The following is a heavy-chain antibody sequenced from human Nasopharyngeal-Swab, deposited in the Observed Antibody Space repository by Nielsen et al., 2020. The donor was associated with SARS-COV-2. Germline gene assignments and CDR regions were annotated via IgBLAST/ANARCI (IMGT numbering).Heavy chain of an antibody. J-gene: IGHJ5*02. D-gene: IGHD6-19*01. Sequence: GGSLRLSCAASGFTFISYSMNWVRQAPGQWLEWVSYISSSSSTIYYADSVKGRFTISRDNAKNSLYLQMNSLRAEDTAVYYCAKDLSSGWYGWFDPWGQGTLVTVSS. CDR3: AKDLSSGWYGWFDP. CDR1: GFTFISYS. V-gene: IGHV3-48*04. CDR2: ISSSSSTI.